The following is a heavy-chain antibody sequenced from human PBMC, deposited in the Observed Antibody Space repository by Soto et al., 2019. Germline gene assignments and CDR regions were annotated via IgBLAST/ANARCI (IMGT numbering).Heavy chain of an antibody. Sequence: ASVKVSCKASGYTFTSYAMHWVRQAPGQRLEWMGWINAGNGNTKYSQKFQGRVTITRDTSASTAYMELSSLRSEDTAVYYCARDRGGRIQLWSKCDAFDIWGQGTMVTVSS. CDR1: GYTFTSYA. CDR2: INAGNGNT. CDR3: ARDRGGRIQLWSKCDAFDI. D-gene: IGHD5-18*01. V-gene: IGHV1-3*01. J-gene: IGHJ3*02.